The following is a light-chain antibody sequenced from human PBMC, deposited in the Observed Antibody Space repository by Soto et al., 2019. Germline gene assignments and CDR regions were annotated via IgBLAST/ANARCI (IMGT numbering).Light chain of an antibody. Sequence: EIVLTQSPFTLSLSTGERATLSCRASQSVSGYVAWYQQKPGQAPRLLIYDASSRANGIPARFTGSGSGTDLSLTISSLEPDDFATYYCQHYNSYSEAFGQGTKVDIK. CDR3: QHYNSYSEA. V-gene: IGKV3-11*01. J-gene: IGKJ1*01. CDR1: QSVSGY. CDR2: DAS.